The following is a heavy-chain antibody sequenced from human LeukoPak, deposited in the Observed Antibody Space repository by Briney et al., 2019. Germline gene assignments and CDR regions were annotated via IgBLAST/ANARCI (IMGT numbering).Heavy chain of an antibody. CDR3: ARQGGLRLFDY. CDR2: IYYSGST. V-gene: IGHV4-39*01. J-gene: IGHJ4*02. Sequence: TSETLSLTCTVSGVSISSGGYYWSWIRQHPGKGLEWIGYIYYSGSTYYNPSLKSRVTISVDTSKNQFSLKLSSVTAADTAVYYCARQGGLRLFDYWGQGTLVTVSS. CDR1: GVSISSGGYY. D-gene: IGHD5-12*01.